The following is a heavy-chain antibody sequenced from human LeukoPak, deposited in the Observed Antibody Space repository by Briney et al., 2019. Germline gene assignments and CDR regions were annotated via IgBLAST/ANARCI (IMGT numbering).Heavy chain of an antibody. Sequence: ASVKVSCKASGYTFTGYYMHWVRQAPGQGLEWMGIINPSGGSTSYAQKFQGRVTMTRDTSTSTVYMELSSLRSEDTAVYYCARDSPIAVAGTDYYYYYGMDVWGQGTTVTISS. CDR1: GYTFTGYY. J-gene: IGHJ6*02. D-gene: IGHD6-19*01. V-gene: IGHV1-46*01. CDR2: INPSGGST. CDR3: ARDSPIAVAGTDYYYYYGMDV.